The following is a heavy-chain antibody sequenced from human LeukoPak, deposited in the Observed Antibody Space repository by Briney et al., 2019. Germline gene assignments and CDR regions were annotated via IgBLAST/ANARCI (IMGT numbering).Heavy chain of an antibody. V-gene: IGHV4-34*01. CDR2: INHSGST. D-gene: IGHD6-6*01. CDR3: ARGRRIAARSYFDY. J-gene: IGHJ4*02. Sequence: SETLSLTCAVYGGSFSGYYWSWIRQPPGKGLEWIGEINHSGSTNYNPSLKSRVTISVDTSKNQFSLKLSSVTAADTAVYYCARGRRIAARSYFDYWGQGTPVAVSS. CDR1: GGSFSGYY.